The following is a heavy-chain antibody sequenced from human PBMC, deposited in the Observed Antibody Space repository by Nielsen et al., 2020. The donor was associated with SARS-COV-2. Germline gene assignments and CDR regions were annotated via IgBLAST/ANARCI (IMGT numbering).Heavy chain of an antibody. CDR2: INPNSGGT. CDR1: GYTFTGYY. V-gene: IGHV1-2*02. Sequence: ASVKVSCKASGYTFTGYYMHWVRQAPGQGLEWMGWINPNSGGTNYAQKFQGRVTMNRDTSISTAYMELSRLRSDDTAVYYCARTGIAVAGIDFDYWGQGTLVTVSS. D-gene: IGHD6-19*01. CDR3: ARTGIAVAGIDFDY. J-gene: IGHJ4*02.